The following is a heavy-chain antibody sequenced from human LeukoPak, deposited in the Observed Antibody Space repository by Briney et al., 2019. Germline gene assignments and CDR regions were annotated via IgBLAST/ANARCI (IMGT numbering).Heavy chain of an antibody. V-gene: IGHV3-23*01. J-gene: IGHJ4*02. CDR3: AKSTTSGDYVWGSYRSLDY. D-gene: IGHD3-16*02. CDR2: ISGSGGST. Sequence: PGRSLRLSCAASGFTFSIYGMHWVRQAPGKGLEWVSAISGSGGSTYYADSVKGRFTISRDNSKNTLYLQMNSLRAEDTAVYYCAKSTTSGDYVWGSYRSLDYWGQGTLVTVSS. CDR1: GFTFSIYG.